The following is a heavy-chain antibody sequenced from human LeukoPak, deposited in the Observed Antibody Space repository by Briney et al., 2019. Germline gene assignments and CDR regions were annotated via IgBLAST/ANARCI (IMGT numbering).Heavy chain of an antibody. D-gene: IGHD3-16*02. CDR1: GFTFSSYG. J-gene: IGHJ4*02. V-gene: IGHV3-30*03. CDR3: ARDEYYDYVWGSYRADQLIDY. CDR2: ISYDGSNK. Sequence: GGSLRLSCAASGFTFSSYGMHWVRQAPGKGLEWVAVISYDGSNKYYADSVKGRFTISRDNSKNTLYLQMNSLRAEDTAVYYCARDEYYDYVWGSYRADQLIDYWGQGTLVTVSS.